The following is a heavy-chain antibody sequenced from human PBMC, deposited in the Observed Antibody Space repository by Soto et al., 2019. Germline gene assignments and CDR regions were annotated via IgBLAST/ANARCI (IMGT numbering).Heavy chain of an antibody. D-gene: IGHD2-21*01. Sequence: SETLSLTCTVSGDSISSYYWSWIRQPPGKGLESIGYIHFSGSTNYNPSLKSRVTMSVDTSKNQFSLQLNSVTAADTAVYYCARESRVRAYCGVACYSGALDIWGQGTMVTVSS. CDR3: ARESRVRAYCGVACYSGALDI. CDR1: GDSISSYY. J-gene: IGHJ3*02. CDR2: IHFSGST. V-gene: IGHV4-59*01.